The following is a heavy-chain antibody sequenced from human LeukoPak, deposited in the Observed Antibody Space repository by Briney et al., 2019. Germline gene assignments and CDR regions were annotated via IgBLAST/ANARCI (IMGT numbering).Heavy chain of an antibody. J-gene: IGHJ3*02. CDR1: GFPFSTYG. CDR2: ISGSGDNT. CDR3: ATEGRSSDAFDI. D-gene: IGHD6-13*01. Sequence: GGSLRLSCAASGFPFSTYGMGWVRQAPGKGLEWVSAISGSGDNTYYADSVKGRFTISRDEFKTTLYLQMNSLRAEDTAVYYCATEGRSSDAFDIWGQGTMVTVS. V-gene: IGHV3-23*01.